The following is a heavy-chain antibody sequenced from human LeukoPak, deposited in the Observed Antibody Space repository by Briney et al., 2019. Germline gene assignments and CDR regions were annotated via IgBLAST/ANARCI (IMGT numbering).Heavy chain of an antibody. J-gene: IGHJ4*02. Sequence: GGSLRLSCAASGFTFSSYAMSWVRQAPGKGLEWVSAISGSGGSTYYADSVKGRFTISRDNSKNTLYLQMNSLRAEDTAVYYCARDLSGGYTYRSLGYWGQGTLVTVSS. CDR1: GFTFSSYA. V-gene: IGHV3-23*01. CDR3: ARDLSGGYTYRSLGY. CDR2: ISGSGGST. D-gene: IGHD5-18*01.